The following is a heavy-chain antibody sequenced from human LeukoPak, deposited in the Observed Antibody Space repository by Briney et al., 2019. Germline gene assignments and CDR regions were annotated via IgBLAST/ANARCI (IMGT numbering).Heavy chain of an antibody. V-gene: IGHV4-34*01. CDR3: ARGHYKYYDFWSGLYYFDY. CDR1: GGSFSGYY. Sequence: SETLSLTCAVYGGSFSGYYWSWIRQPPGKGLEWIGEINHSGSTNYNPSLKSRVTISVDTSKNQFSLKLSSETAADTAVYYCARGHYKYYDFWSGLYYFDYWGQGTLVTVSS. J-gene: IGHJ4*02. D-gene: IGHD3-3*01. CDR2: INHSGST.